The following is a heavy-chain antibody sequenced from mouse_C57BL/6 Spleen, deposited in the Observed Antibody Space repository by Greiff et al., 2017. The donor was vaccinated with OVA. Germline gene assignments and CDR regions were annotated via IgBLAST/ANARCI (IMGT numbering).Heavy chain of an antibody. V-gene: IGHV5-17*01. CDR2: ISSGSSTI. CDR3: ARRDGYYEDYAMDY. D-gene: IGHD2-3*01. CDR1: GFTFSDYG. J-gene: IGHJ4*01. Sequence: DVMLVESGGGLVKPGGSLKLSCAASGFTFSDYGMHWVRQAPEKGLEWVAYISSGSSTIYYADTVKGRFTISRDNAKNTLFLQMTSLRSEDTAMYYCARRDGYYEDYAMDYWGQGTSVTVSS.